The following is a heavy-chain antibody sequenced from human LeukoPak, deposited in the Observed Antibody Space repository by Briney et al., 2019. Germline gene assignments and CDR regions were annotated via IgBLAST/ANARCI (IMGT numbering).Heavy chain of an antibody. Sequence: SETLSLTCAVSGGSISSGGYSWSWIRQPPGKGLEWIGYIYHSGSTYYNPSLKSRVTISVDRSKNQFSLKLSSVTAADMAVYYCARERYGDNYGMDVWGQGTTVTVSS. CDR1: GGSISSGGYS. V-gene: IGHV4-30-2*01. CDR3: ARERYGDNYGMDV. J-gene: IGHJ6*02. CDR2: IYHSGST. D-gene: IGHD4-17*01.